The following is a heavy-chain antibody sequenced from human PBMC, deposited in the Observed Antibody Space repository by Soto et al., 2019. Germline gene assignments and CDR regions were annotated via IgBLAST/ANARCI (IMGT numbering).Heavy chain of an antibody. J-gene: IGHJ4*02. CDR2: IYYSGST. V-gene: IGHV4-31*03. CDR1: GGSLSSGGYY. CDR3: ARDTQRGYSGYFDS. Sequence: QVQLQESGPGLVKPSQTLSLSCTVSGGSLSSGGYYWSWIRQHPGKGLEWIGFIYYSGSTYYNPSLKSRVTISVDTSQNQFALKLSSVSAADTAVYYRARDTQRGYSGYFDSWGQGTLVTVPS. D-gene: IGHD5-12*01.